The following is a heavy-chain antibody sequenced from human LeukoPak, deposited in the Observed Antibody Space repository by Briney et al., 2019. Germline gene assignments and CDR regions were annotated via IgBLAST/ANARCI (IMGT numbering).Heavy chain of an antibody. J-gene: IGHJ6*02. CDR1: GGSFSGYY. CDR2: INHSGST. CDR3: ARGLGGSTRTDV. Sequence: PSETLSLTCAVYGGSFSGYYWSWIRQPPGKGLEWTGEINHSGSTNYNPSLKSRVTISVDTSKNQFSLKLSSVTAADTAVYYCARGLGGSTRTDVWGQGTTVTVSS. D-gene: IGHD3-10*01. V-gene: IGHV4-34*01.